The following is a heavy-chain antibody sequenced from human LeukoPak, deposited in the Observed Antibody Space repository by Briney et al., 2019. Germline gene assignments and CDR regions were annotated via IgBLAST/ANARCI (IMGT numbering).Heavy chain of an antibody. J-gene: IGHJ4*02. CDR3: NPSPYDSTQWDY. CDR1: GFTFSSYS. V-gene: IGHV3-21*01. Sequence: GGSLRLSCAASGFTFSSYSMNWVRQAPGKGLEWVSSISSSSSCIYYADSVKGRFTISRDNAKNSLYLQMNSLRAEDTAVYYCNPSPYDSTQWDYWGQGTLVTVSS. D-gene: IGHD3-22*01. CDR2: ISSSSSCI.